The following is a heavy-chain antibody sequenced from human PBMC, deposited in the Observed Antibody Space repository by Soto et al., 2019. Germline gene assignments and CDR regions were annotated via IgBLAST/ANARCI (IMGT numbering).Heavy chain of an antibody. Sequence: PSETLSLTCTVSGGSISSYYWSWIRQPAGKGLEWIGRIYTSGSTNYNPSLKSRVTMSVDTSKNQFSLKLSSVTAADTAVYYCARESDIVVVPAAIPNCTNGVCYFDCWGQGTLVTVSS. CDR2: IYTSGST. V-gene: IGHV4-4*07. CDR3: ARESDIVVVPAAIPNCTNGVCYFDC. CDR1: GGSISSYY. D-gene: IGHD2-2*02. J-gene: IGHJ4*02.